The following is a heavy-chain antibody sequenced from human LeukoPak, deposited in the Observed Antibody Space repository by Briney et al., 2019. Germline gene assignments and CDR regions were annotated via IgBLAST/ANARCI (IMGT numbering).Heavy chain of an antibody. CDR1: GFTFSSYA. V-gene: IGHV3-30*14. Sequence: GGSLRLSCAASGFTFSSYAMHWVRQAPGKGLEWVAVISYDGSNKYYADSVKGRFTISRDNSKNTLYLQMSSLRAEDTAVYYCVKDLGSTSIYYFDYWGQGTLVTVSS. CDR3: VKDLGSTSIYYFDY. J-gene: IGHJ4*02. CDR2: ISYDGSNK. D-gene: IGHD2-2*01.